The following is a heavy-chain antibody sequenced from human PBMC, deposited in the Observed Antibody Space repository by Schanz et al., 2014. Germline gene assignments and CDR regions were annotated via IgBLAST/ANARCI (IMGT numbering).Heavy chain of an antibody. CDR1: GFTFSSYA. J-gene: IGHJ2*01. CDR3: AKDLGVDCGDGCFNWYFDL. D-gene: IGHD2-21*02. CDR2: ISGRDGST. Sequence: EVQLVESGGGWVQPGGSLRLSCAASGFTFSSYAMTWVRQAPGMGLEWVSAISGRDGSTYYADSVRGRFTISRDNSRSTMYLQMNSLRAEDTAVYFCAKDLGVDCGDGCFNWYFDLWGRGTLXTVSS. V-gene: IGHV3-23*04.